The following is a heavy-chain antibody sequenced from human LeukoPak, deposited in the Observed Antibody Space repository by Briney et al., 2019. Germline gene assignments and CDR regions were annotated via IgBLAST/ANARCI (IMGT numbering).Heavy chain of an antibody. CDR3: ARDGAPTSEWLFDYNWFDP. Sequence: SETLSLICTVSGGAISSGGYYWSWIRQPAGRRLEWIGRINTSGSTNYNPSLKSRVTISVDTSKNQFSLKLSSVTAADTAVYYCARDGAPTSEWLFDYNWFDPWGQGALVTISS. D-gene: IGHD3-3*01. CDR1: GGAISSGGYY. V-gene: IGHV4-61*02. CDR2: INTSGST. J-gene: IGHJ5*02.